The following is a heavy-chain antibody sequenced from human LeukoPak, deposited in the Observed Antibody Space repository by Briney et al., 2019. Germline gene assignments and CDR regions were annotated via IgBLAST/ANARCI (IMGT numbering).Heavy chain of an antibody. CDR3: AKGGIAAAGTFDY. D-gene: IGHD6-13*01. CDR2: IRFDRNNK. J-gene: IGHJ4*02. V-gene: IGHV3-30*02. CDR1: GFTFTSYD. Sequence: PGGSLRLSCAASGFTFTSYDMHWVRQAPGKGLEWVAFIRFDRNNKYYADSVKGRFTISRDNAKNSLYLQMNSLRAEDTALYYCAKGGIAAAGTFDYWGQGTLVTVSS.